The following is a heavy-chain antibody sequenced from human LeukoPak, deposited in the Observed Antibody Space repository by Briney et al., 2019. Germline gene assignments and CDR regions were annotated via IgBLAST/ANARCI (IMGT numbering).Heavy chain of an antibody. CDR2: IYYSGST. CDR3: ARDSSEFYGMDV. J-gene: IGHJ6*02. CDR1: GGSISSYY. D-gene: IGHD3-22*01. V-gene: IGHV4-59*12. Sequence: KASETLSLTCTVSGGSISSYYWSWIRQPPGKGLEWIGYIYYSGSTNYNPSLKSRVTMSVDTSKNQFSLKLSSVTAADTAVYYCARDSSEFYGMDVWGQGTTVTVSS.